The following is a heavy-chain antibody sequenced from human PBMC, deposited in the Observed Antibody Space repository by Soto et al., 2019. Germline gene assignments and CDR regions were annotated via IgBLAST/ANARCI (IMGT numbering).Heavy chain of an antibody. V-gene: IGHV4-61*08. CDR3: ARAYGLGAFDI. J-gene: IGHJ3*02. CDR1: GGSITSGGYY. Sequence: PSETLSLTCTVSGGSITSGGYYWSWIRQHPGKGLEWIGYIYYSGSTNYNPSLKSRVTISVDTSKNQFSLKLSSVTAADTAVYYCARAYGLGAFDIWGQGTMVTVSS. D-gene: IGHD3-10*01. CDR2: IYYSGST.